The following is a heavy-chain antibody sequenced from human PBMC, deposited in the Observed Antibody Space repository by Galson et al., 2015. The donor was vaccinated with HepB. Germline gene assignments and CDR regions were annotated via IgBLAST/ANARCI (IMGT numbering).Heavy chain of an antibody. Sequence: SCKASGYTFQSYAMHWVRQGPGQGLEWMGWINAGNGHSRYSQKLQGRLIITRDTSANTVYMELSSLTSEDTAVYYCARDSVYSGSWYDYYYYMDVWGKGTTITVSS. CDR1: GYTFQSYA. J-gene: IGHJ6*03. CDR2: INAGNGHS. D-gene: IGHD6-13*01. CDR3: ARDSVYSGSWYDYYYYMDV. V-gene: IGHV1-3*01.